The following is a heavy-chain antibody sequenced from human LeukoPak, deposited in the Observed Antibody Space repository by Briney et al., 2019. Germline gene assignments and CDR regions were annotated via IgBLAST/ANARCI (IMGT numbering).Heavy chain of an antibody. D-gene: IGHD6-6*01. J-gene: IGHJ5*01. V-gene: IGHV1-8*01. Sequence: ASVKVSCEASGYTYTSYDLNGVRQATGQEGEWMGWMIPNDGNTSYAQKFQGRVTMTRNDSISTAYMELSSLRSEDTAVYYCARDRESSSSVECDSCGRGTRITV. CDR3: ARDRESSSSVECDS. CDR2: MIPNDGNT. CDR1: GYTYTSYD.